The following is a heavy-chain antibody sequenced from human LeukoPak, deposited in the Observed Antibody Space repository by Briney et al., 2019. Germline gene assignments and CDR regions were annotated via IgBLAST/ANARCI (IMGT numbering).Heavy chain of an antibody. J-gene: IGHJ5*02. V-gene: IGHV4-39*01. CDR2: IYHSGST. D-gene: IGHD4-17*01. CDR1: GGSISSSSYY. Sequence: SETLSLTCTVSGGSISSSSYYWGWIRQPPGKGLEWIGSIYHSGSTYYNPSLKSRVTISVDTSKNQFSLKLSSVTAADTAVYYCARQKSDYGDYLRWFDPWGQGTLVTVSS. CDR3: ARQKSDYGDYLRWFDP.